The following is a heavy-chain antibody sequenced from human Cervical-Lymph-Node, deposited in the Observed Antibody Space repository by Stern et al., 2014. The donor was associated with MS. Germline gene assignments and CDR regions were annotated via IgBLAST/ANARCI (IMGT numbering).Heavy chain of an antibody. D-gene: IGHD4-17*01. CDR1: AFTLSSYW. CDR3: ARDDGNYGDNYYGMDV. J-gene: IGHJ6*02. Sequence: EVQLVQSGGGLVQPGGSLRLSCEASAFTLSSYWMHWVRQTPGQGLVWVARIDSDGSSIRYADSVKGRFTISRDNAKNTLYRQMNSRRAEDTAVYYCARDDGNYGDNYYGMDVWGQGTPVIVSS. V-gene: IGHV3-74*02. CDR2: IDSDGSSI.